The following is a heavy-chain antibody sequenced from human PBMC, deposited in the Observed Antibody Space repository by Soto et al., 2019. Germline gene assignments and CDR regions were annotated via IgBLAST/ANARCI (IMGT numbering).Heavy chain of an antibody. D-gene: IGHD6-6*01. CDR1: GYSFTSYW. Sequence: PGESRKIACKGSGYSFTSYWISWVRQMPGKGLEWMGRIDPSDSYTNYSPSFQGHVTISADKSISTAYLQWSSLKASDTAMYYCARLSIAARRYYYGMDVWGQGTMATVSS. J-gene: IGHJ6*02. V-gene: IGHV5-10-1*01. CDR3: ARLSIAARRYYYGMDV. CDR2: IDPSDSYT.